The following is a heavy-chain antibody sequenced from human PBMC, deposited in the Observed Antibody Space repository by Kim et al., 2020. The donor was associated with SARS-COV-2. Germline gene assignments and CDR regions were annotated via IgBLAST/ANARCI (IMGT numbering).Heavy chain of an antibody. J-gene: IGHJ6*02. D-gene: IGHD3-9*01. V-gene: IGHV4-59*01. CDR3: ARDRYDILTGPYGMDV. Sequence: LKRRVTISVDTSKTQCSLKLSSVTAADTAVYYCARDRYDILTGPYGMDVWGQGTTVTVSS.